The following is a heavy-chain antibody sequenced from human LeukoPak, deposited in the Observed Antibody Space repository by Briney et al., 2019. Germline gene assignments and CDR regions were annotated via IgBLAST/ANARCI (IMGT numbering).Heavy chain of an antibody. CDR2: ISSSGSTI. J-gene: IGHJ4*02. Sequence: GGSLRLSCAASGFTFSDYYMSWIRQAPGKGLERVSYISSSGSTIYYADSVKGRFPIPRDNAKNSLYLQMNSLRAEDTAVYYCARVGVWFGELSPPYYFDYWGQGTLVTVSS. CDR3: ARVGVWFGELSPPYYFDY. D-gene: IGHD3-10*01. CDR1: GFTFSDYY. V-gene: IGHV3-11*01.